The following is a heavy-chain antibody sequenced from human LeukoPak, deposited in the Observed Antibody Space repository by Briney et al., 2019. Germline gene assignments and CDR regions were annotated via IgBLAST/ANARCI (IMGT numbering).Heavy chain of an antibody. D-gene: IGHD3-22*01. V-gene: IGHV4-34*01. J-gene: IGHJ4*02. Sequence: SETLSLTCEVYGGSFSGYSWNWIRQPPGKGLEWIGEINHSGSTNYNPSLKSRLTISVDTSKNQFSLKLSSVTAADTAVYYCARAPFYYDSSTYYFSYWGQGTLVTVSS. CDR3: ARAPFYYDSSTYYFSY. CDR2: INHSGST. CDR1: GGSFSGYS.